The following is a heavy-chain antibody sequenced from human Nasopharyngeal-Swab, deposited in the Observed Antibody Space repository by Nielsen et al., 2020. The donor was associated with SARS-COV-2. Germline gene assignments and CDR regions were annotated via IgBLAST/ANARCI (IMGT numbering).Heavy chain of an antibody. J-gene: IGHJ5*02. Sequence: SGPTLVNHTQPLTLTCNFSGFSLRTTGVGVGWIRQPPGKALEWLALLYWDDDKRYSPSLKSRLTITKDTSKNQVVLTMTNMDPVDTATYYCAHRRVWGGWFDPWGQGSLVTVSS. CDR1: GFSLRTTGVG. V-gene: IGHV2-5*02. D-gene: IGHD7-27*01. CDR3: AHRRVWGGWFDP. CDR2: LYWDDDK.